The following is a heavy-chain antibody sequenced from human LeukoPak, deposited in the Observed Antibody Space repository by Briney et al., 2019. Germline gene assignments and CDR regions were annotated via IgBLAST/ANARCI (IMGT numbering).Heavy chain of an antibody. CDR3: AGAGTWADAFDI. J-gene: IGHJ3*02. Sequence: ASVKVSCKASGYTFTGYYMHWVRQAPGQGLGWMGWINPNSGGTNYAQKFQGRVTMTRDTSISTAYMELSRLRSDDTAVYYCAGAGTWADAFDIWGQGTMVTVSS. V-gene: IGHV1-2*02. D-gene: IGHD6-19*01. CDR2: INPNSGGT. CDR1: GYTFTGYY.